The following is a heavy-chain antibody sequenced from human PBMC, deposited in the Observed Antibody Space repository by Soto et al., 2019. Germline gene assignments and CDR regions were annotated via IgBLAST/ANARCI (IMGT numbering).Heavy chain of an antibody. D-gene: IGHD4-17*01. Sequence: GGSLRLSCAASGFTFSSYAMSWVRQAPGKGLEWVSAISGSGGSTYYADSVKGRFTISRDNSKNTLYLQMDSLRAEDTAVYYCAKDRNYMTTINIDSWAQEDLVTVSS. V-gene: IGHV3-23*01. CDR3: AKDRNYMTTINIDS. J-gene: IGHJ4*02. CDR2: ISGSGGST. CDR1: GFTFSSYA.